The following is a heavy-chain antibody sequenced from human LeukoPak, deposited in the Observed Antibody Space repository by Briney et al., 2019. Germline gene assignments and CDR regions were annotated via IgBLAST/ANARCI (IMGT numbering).Heavy chain of an antibody. CDR2: INPNSGGT. D-gene: IGHD3-10*01. V-gene: IGHV1-2*02. CDR1: GYTFTGYY. CDR3: ARGFMVRGVIDY. Sequence: ASVKVSCKASGYTFTGYYMHWVRQAPGQGLEWMGWINPNSGGTNYAQKFQGRVTMARDTSISTAYMELSRLRADDTAVYSCARGFMVRGVIDYWGQGTLVTVSS. J-gene: IGHJ4*02.